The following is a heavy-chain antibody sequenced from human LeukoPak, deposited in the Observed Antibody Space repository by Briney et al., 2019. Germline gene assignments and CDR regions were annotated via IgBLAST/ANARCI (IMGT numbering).Heavy chain of an antibody. CDR1: GYSISSGYY. D-gene: IGHD6-13*01. CDR3: ARHPIAAAGPNWFDP. Sequence: PSETLSLTCTVSGYSISSGYYWGWIRQPPGKGLEWIGSIYHSGNAYYNPSLKSRVTISPDTPRNQFSLKLSSVTAADTAVYYCARHPIAAAGPNWFDPWGQGTLVTVSS. J-gene: IGHJ5*02. CDR2: IYHSGNA. V-gene: IGHV4-38-2*02.